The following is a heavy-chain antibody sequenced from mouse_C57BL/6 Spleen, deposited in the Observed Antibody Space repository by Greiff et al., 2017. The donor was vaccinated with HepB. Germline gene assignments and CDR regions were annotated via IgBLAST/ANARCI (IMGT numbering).Heavy chain of an antibody. CDR2: IWSGGST. V-gene: IGHV2-2*01. J-gene: IGHJ1*03. CDR1: GFSLTSYG. D-gene: IGHD2-1*01. CDR3: ARSPPRNYVNWYFDV. Sequence: QVTLKESGPGLVQPSQSLSIACTVSGFSLTSYGVHWVRQSPGKGLEWLGVIWSGGSTDYNAAFISRLSISKDNSKSQVFFKMNSLQADDTAIYYCARSPPRNYVNWYFDVWGTGTTVTVSS.